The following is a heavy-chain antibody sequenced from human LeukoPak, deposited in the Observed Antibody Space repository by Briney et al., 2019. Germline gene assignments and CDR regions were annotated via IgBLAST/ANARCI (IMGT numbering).Heavy chain of an antibody. V-gene: IGHV4-34*01. CDR3: GRETMVAIDY. D-gene: IGHD4/OR15-4a*01. Sequence: SETLSLTCAVYGGSFSGYYWSWIRQPPGKGLEWIGEIDHSGSTNYNPSLKSRVTMSIDKSKNQFSLKLNSVTAADTAVYYCGRETMVAIDYWGQGTLVTVSS. CDR2: IDHSGST. J-gene: IGHJ4*02. CDR1: GGSFSGYY.